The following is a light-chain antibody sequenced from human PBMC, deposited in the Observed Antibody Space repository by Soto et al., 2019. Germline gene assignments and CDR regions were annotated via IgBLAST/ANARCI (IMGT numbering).Light chain of an antibody. V-gene: IGLV1-40*01. Sequence: QPVLTQPPSVSGAPGHRVTISCTGSSSNIGAGYDVHWYQQLPGTAPKLLIYGTTARPSGVPDRFSGSKSGTSASLAITGLQPEDEADYYCQSYDSSLSGYLFGTGTKLTVL. CDR3: QSYDSSLSGYL. J-gene: IGLJ1*01. CDR2: GTT. CDR1: SSNIGAGYD.